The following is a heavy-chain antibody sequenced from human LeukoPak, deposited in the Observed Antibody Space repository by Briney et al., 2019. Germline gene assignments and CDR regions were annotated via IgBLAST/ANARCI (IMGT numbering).Heavy chain of an antibody. J-gene: IGHJ2*01. D-gene: IGHD3-10*01. CDR2: IHYTGIN. Sequence: SETLSLTCTVSDGSISGYYWGWIRQAPGRGLEWIAYIHYTGINNYNPSLKSRAAISVDTSTNQFSLKLTSVTAADTAMYYCARHITNSGSAFDLWGRGTLVTVSS. CDR3: ARHITNSGSAFDL. CDR1: DGSISGYY. V-gene: IGHV4-59*08.